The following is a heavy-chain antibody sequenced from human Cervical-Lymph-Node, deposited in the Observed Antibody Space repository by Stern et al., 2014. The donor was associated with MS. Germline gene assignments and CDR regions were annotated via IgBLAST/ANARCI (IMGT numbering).Heavy chain of an antibody. Sequence: VQLEESGGGVVQPGRSLRLSCVASGFPFSSHGLHWVRQAPAMGLEWLAVIWHDGSNKYYADSVKGRFTISRDNSKNTLFLQMNSLRAEDTAIYYCAKDGDKTAYGMDVWGQGTTVTVSS. V-gene: IGHV3-33*06. J-gene: IGHJ6*02. CDR2: IWHDGSNK. D-gene: IGHD2-21*02. CDR3: AKDGDKTAYGMDV. CDR1: GFPFSSHG.